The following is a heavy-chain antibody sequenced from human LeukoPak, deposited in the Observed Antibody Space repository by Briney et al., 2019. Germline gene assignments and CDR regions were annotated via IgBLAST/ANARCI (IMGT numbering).Heavy chain of an antibody. CDR1: GFTFSSYG. V-gene: IGHV3-33*06. CDR2: IWYDGSNK. CDR3: AKDQYYYDSSGYYRYYFDY. Sequence: RRSLRLSCAASGFTFSSYGMHWVRQAPGKGLEWVAVIWYDGSNKYYADSVKGRFTISRDNSKNTLYLQMNSLRAEDTAVYYCAKDQYYYDSSGYYRYYFDYWGQGXLXTVSS. J-gene: IGHJ4*02. D-gene: IGHD3-22*01.